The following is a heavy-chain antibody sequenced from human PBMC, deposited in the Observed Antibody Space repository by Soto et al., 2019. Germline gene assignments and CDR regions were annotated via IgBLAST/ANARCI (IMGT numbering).Heavy chain of an antibody. D-gene: IGHD3-10*01. J-gene: IGHJ4*02. CDR3: ARARSDASGSRTSYYFDY. CDR1: GGSISSGGYS. CDR2: IYHSGST. Sequence: QLQLQESGSGLVKPSQTLSLTCAVSGGSISSGGYSWSWIRQPPGKGLEWIGYIYHSGSTYYNPSLKSRVTISVVRSKDQFSLKLSSVTAADTAVYYCARARSDASGSRTSYYFDYWGQGTLVTVSS. V-gene: IGHV4-30-2*01.